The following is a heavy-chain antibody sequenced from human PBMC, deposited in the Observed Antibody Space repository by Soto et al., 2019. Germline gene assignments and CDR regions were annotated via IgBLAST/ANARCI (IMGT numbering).Heavy chain of an antibody. Sequence: QVQLVQSGAEVKKPGASVKVSCKASGYTFTSYDINWVRQATGQGLEWMGWMNHNSGNTGYAQKFQGRVTMTRNTSISTAYMELSSLRSEDTAVYYCARWPDGYYSYGMDVWGEGTTVTVSS. J-gene: IGHJ6*04. D-gene: IGHD2-2*03. CDR1: GYTFTSYD. CDR3: ARWPDGYYSYGMDV. CDR2: MNHNSGNT. V-gene: IGHV1-8*01.